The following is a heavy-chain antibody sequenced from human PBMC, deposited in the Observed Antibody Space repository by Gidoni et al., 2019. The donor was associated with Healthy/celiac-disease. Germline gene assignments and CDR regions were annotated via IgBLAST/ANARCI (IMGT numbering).Heavy chain of an antibody. CDR2: IWYDGSNK. V-gene: IGHV3-33*01. Sequence: QVQLVESGGGVVQPGRSLRLSCAAAGFTFSSYGMHWVRQAPGKGLEWVAVIWYDGSNKYYADSVKGRFTISRDNSKNTLYLQMNSLRAEDTAVYYCARDPIHSVVPAAIPDYWGQGTLVTVSS. J-gene: IGHJ4*02. CDR3: ARDPIHSVVPAAIPDY. D-gene: IGHD2-2*01. CDR1: GFTFSSYG.